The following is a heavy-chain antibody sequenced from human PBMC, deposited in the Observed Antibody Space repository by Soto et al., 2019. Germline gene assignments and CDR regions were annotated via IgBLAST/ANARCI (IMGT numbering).Heavy chain of an antibody. D-gene: IGHD2-15*01. CDR3: ARVPAATLLGYYYGMDV. V-gene: IGHV4-59*01. CDR2: IYYSGST. CDR1: GGSISSYY. J-gene: IGHJ6*02. Sequence: SETLSLTCTVSGGSISSYYWSWIRQPPGKGLEWIGYIYYSGSTNYNPSLKSRVTISVDTSKNQFSLKLSSVTAADTAVYYCARVPAATLLGYYYGMDVWGQGTTVTVSS.